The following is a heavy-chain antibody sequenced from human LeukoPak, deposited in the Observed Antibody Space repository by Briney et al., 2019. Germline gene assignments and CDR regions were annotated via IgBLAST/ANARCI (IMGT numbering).Heavy chain of an antibody. D-gene: IGHD6-6*01. CDR2: IYSGGST. Sequence: GGSLRLSCAASGFTVSSNYMSWVRQAPGKGLEWVSVIYSGGSTYYADSVKGRFTISRDNSKNTLYLQMNSLRAEDTAVYYCARVAARPQYFDYWGQGTLVTVSS. CDR3: ARVAARPQYFDY. V-gene: IGHV3-53*01. J-gene: IGHJ4*02. CDR1: GFTVSSNY.